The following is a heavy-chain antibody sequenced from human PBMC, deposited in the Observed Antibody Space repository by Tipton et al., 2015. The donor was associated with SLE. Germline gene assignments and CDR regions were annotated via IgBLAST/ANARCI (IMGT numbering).Heavy chain of an antibody. J-gene: IGHJ4*02. CDR3: ALTVLGGGGYCSGGSCYSGDY. D-gene: IGHD2-15*01. Sequence: SLRLSCAASGFTFSSYAMHWVRQAPGKGLEYVSAISTIGGITYYANSVKGRFTISRDNSKNTLYLQMGNLRAEDMAVYYYALTVLGGGGYCSGGSCYSGDYWGQGTLVTVSS. V-gene: IGHV3-64*01. CDR1: GFTFSSYA. CDR2: ISTIGGIT.